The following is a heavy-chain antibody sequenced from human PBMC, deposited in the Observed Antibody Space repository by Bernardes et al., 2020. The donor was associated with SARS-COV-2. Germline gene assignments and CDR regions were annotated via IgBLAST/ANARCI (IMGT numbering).Heavy chain of an antibody. D-gene: IGHD2-21*01. Sequence: ETLSLTCTVSGGSISSYYWSWIRQPPGKGLEWIGYIYYSGSTNYNPSLKSRVTISVDTSKNQFSLKLSSVTAADTAVYYCAARMWSTGFDYWGQGTLVTVSS. CDR3: AARMWSTGFDY. J-gene: IGHJ4*02. V-gene: IGHV4-59*01. CDR2: IYYSGST. CDR1: GGSISSYY.